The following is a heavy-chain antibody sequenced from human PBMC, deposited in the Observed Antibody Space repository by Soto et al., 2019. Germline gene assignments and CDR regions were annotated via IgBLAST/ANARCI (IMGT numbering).Heavy chain of an antibody. CDR2: IYRTGST. CDR3: ASRDPGTSVDY. D-gene: IGHD1-7*01. V-gene: IGHV4-4*02. Sequence: QVQLQESGPGLVKPSGTLSLTCAVSGASFTSNDWWTWVRQPPGRGLEWIGEIYRTGSTNYNPSHESRVTSSLDKSENQFSLKVTSLTAADTAVYYCASRDPGTSVDYWGQGTLVTVSS. CDR1: GASFTSNDW. J-gene: IGHJ4*02.